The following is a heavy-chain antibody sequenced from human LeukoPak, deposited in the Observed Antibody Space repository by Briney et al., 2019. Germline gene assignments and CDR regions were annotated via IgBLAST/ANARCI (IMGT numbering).Heavy chain of an antibody. J-gene: IGHJ6*03. D-gene: IGHD4-17*01. CDR3: TNYGVYTGYYFMDV. CDR2: ISSSSSTI. CDR1: GFTFSSYS. Sequence: GSLRLSCAASGFTFSSYSMNWVRQAPGKGLEWVSYISSSSSTIYYADSVKGRFTISRDNAKNSLYLQMNSLRAEDTAVYYCTNYGVYTGYYFMDVWGKGTTVTVSS. V-gene: IGHV3-48*01.